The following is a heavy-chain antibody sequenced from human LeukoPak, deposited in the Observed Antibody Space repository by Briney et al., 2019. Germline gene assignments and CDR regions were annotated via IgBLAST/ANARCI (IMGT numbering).Heavy chain of an antibody. CDR2: INSDGSST. D-gene: IGHD6-13*01. Sequence: GGSLRLSCAASGFIFSDHYMSWIRQAPGKGLVWVSRINSDGSSTSYADSVKGRFTISRDNAKNTLYLQMNSLRAEDTAAYYCARVSNLPYSSSWYEGFDYWGQGTLVTVSS. V-gene: IGHV3-74*01. CDR3: ARVSNLPYSSSWYEGFDY. J-gene: IGHJ4*02. CDR1: GFIFSDHY.